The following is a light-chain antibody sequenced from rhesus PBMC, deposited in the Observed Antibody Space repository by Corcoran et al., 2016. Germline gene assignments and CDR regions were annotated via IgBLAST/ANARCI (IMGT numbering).Light chain of an antibody. J-gene: IGKJ3*01. Sequence: ETVVTQSPATLSLSPGERATLSCRASQSVGSYLAWYQQKPGQAPRPPIYGASSRATGIPDRFRGSGSGTDFTLTISSLEPEDVGVYYCQQSSNLFTFGPGTKLDIK. CDR3: QQSSNLFT. CDR1: QSVGSY. CDR2: GAS. V-gene: IGKV3-24*04.